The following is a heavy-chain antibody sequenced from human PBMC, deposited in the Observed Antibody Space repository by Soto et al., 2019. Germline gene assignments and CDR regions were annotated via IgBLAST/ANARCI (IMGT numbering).Heavy chain of an antibody. J-gene: IGHJ6*02. V-gene: IGHV1-69*12. CDR2: IIPIFGTA. D-gene: IGHD2-8*01. Sequence: QVQLVQSGAEVKKPGSSVKVSCKASGGTFSSYAISWVRQAPGQGLEWMGGIIPIFGTANYAQKFQGRVTIIADESTSTAYMELSSLRSEDTAVYYCARGAIEAMVYATRTYYGMDVWGQGTTVTVSS. CDR3: ARGAIEAMVYATRTYYGMDV. CDR1: GGTFSSYA.